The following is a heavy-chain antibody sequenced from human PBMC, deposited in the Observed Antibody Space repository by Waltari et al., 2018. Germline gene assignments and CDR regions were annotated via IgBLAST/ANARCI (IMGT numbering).Heavy chain of an antibody. Sequence: QVQLVQSGAEVKKPGSSVKVSCKASGGTFSSYAISWVRQAPGQGLEWMGRIITSTADKSTSTAYMELSSLRSEDTAVYYCARGGSSSEYYYYYGMDVWGQGTTVTVSS. CDR1: GGTFSSYA. J-gene: IGHJ6*02. CDR3: ARGGSSSEYYYYYGMDV. V-gene: IGHV1-69*04. CDR2: I. D-gene: IGHD6-6*01.